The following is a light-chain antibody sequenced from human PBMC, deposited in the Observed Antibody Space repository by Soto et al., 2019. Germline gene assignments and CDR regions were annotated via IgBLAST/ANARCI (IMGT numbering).Light chain of an antibody. CDR1: QILLYSPNNKNY. J-gene: IGKJ1*01. CDR3: QQYYTNSWS. CDR2: WAS. V-gene: IGKV4-1*01. Sequence: IVMTQSPDSLAVSLGERATINCKSSQILLYSPNNKNYLAWYQHKPGQPPKMLIYWASIRESGVPDRFSGSGSGTDFTLTISSLQSEDVAVYYCQQYYTNSWSFGQGTKVDIK.